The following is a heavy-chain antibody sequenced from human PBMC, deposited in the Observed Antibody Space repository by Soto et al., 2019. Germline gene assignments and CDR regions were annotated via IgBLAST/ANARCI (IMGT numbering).Heavy chain of an antibody. J-gene: IGHJ6*03. Sequence: SETLSLTCTVSGGSISSSSYYWGWIRQPPGRGLEWIGSISYTGNTYYNPSLKSRVTISVDTSKNQFSLKLSSVTAADTAVYYCARIRWITAAYNVYMDVWGKGTTVTVSS. CDR3: ARIRWITAAYNVYMDV. CDR2: ISYTGNT. D-gene: IGHD6-13*01. CDR1: GGSISSSSYY. V-gene: IGHV4-39*01.